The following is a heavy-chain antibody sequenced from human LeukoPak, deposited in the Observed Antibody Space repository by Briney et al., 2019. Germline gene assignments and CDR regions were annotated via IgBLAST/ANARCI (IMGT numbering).Heavy chain of an antibody. D-gene: IGHD4-17*01. J-gene: IGHJ5*02. CDR1: GFTFSTFA. V-gene: IGHV3-23*01. CDR3: TKDPNGDYVGAFDP. Sequence: GGSLRLSCAASGFTFSTFAMTWVRQAQGKGLEWVSSITGTRDTTYNTDSVKGRFTISRDNSKNTLYLQMNSLRADDTAVYYCTKDPNGDYVGAFDPWGQGTLVTVSS. CDR2: ITGTRDTT.